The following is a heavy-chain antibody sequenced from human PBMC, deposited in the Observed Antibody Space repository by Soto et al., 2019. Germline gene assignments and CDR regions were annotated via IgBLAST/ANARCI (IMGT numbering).Heavy chain of an antibody. CDR2: ISWNSGDK. CDR1: AFIFEDYD. D-gene: IGHD2-15*01. J-gene: IGHJ2*01. Sequence: EVQLVQSGGGLAHPGGSLRLSCEASAFIFEDYDMHWVRQPPGKGLQWVSGISWNSGDKDYGDSVKGRFTISRDNAKNSLDLQMSSLRVEDTATYYCVKKSCSHTRCYTGWFVDLWGRGTLVTVSS. CDR3: VKKSCSHTRCYTGWFVDL. V-gene: IGHV3-9*01.